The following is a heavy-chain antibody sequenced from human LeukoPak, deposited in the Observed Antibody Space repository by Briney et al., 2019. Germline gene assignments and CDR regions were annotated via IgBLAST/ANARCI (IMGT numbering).Heavy chain of an antibody. CDR3: SKDMAYSSGWYGIDY. J-gene: IGHJ4*02. CDR2: ISVDGGST. CDR1: GFTFDGYA. D-gene: IGHD6-19*01. Sequence: GGSLRLSCAASGFTFDGYAMHWVRQAPGKGLEWVSLISVDGGSTHHADSVKGRFTIARDNSKNSLYLQMNSLRTYETALYYRSKDMAYSSGWYGIDYSGQGTLVTVSS. V-gene: IGHV3-43*02.